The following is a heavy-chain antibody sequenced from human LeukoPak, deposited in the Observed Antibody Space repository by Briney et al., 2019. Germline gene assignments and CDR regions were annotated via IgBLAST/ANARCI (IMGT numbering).Heavy chain of an antibody. CDR2: IWPDGSKK. V-gene: IGHV3-33*06. CDR3: AKISSSAESNFDY. D-gene: IGHD6-25*01. J-gene: IGHJ4*02. CDR1: GFTFSTYA. Sequence: GRSLRLSCAASGFTFSTYAMHWVRQAPGKGLEWVAFIWPDGSKKYYADSVKGRFAISRESSKNTVYLQMNDLRPEDTALYFCAKISSSAESNFDYWGQGTLLTVSS.